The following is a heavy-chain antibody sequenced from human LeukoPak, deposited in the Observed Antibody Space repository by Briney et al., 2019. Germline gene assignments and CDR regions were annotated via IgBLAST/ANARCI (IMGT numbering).Heavy chain of an antibody. J-gene: IGHJ4*02. CDR3: SRSYYSSSRYYFDH. CDR2: IRIGEGNT. D-gene: IGHD2-15*01. V-gene: IGHV1-18*01. CDR1: GYTFSDFG. Sequence: ASVKVSCKTSGYTFSDFGITWVRQAPGQGPEWMGSIRIGEGNTHYGQKSRDRVSMTRDISSNTAFLEMRNLRPDDTAVYFCSRSYYSSSRYYFDHWGQGTLVTVSS.